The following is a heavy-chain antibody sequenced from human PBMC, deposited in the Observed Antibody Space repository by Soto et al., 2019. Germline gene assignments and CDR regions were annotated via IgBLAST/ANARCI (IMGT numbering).Heavy chain of an antibody. Sequence: GGSLRLSCAASGFTFSSYAMSWVRQAPGKGLEWVSAISGSGGSTYYADSVKGRFTISRDNSKNTLYLQMNSLRAEDTAVYYCAKDPVVAATSGFAPLFDYWGQGTLVTVSS. V-gene: IGHV3-23*01. CDR1: GFTFSSYA. J-gene: IGHJ4*02. CDR3: AKDPVVAATSGFAPLFDY. CDR2: ISGSGGST. D-gene: IGHD2-15*01.